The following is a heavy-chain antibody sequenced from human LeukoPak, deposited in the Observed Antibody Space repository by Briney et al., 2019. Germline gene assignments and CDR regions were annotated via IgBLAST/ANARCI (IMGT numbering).Heavy chain of an antibody. CDR1: GYTFTGHY. D-gene: IGHD3-22*01. CDR3: ARRYYDSSGYSHFDY. J-gene: IGHJ4*02. Sequence: ASVKVFCKASGYTFTGHYRHWVRQAPGQGLEWMGRINPNSGGTNSAQKFQGRVTMTRDTSISTAYMELSRLRSDDTAVYYCARRYYDSSGYSHFDYWGQGTLVTVSS. CDR2: INPNSGGT. V-gene: IGHV1-2*06.